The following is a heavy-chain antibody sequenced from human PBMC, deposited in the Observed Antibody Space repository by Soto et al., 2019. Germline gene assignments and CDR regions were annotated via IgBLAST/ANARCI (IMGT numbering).Heavy chain of an antibody. V-gene: IGHV3-23*01. J-gene: IGHJ1*01. D-gene: IGHD3-9*01. CDR2: ISGGGGST. CDR1: VFTFSSYA. CDR3: AKDGDILSGYPEYFQH. Sequence: EVQLLESGGGLVQPGGSLRLSCAASVFTFSSYAMSWVRQAPGKGLECVSSISGGGGSTYYADSVKGRFTISRDNSKNTLYLQMNSLRAEDTAVYYCAKDGDILSGYPEYFQHWGQGTLVTVSS.